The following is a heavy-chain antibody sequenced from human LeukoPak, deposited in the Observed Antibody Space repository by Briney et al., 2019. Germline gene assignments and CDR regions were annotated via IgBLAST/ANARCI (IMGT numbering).Heavy chain of an antibody. CDR2: LKQDGYDK. CDR3: ARVYHYYKSSGHHYYFDN. D-gene: IGHD3-22*01. CDR1: GFKFSDYW. J-gene: IGHJ4*02. Sequence: PGGSLRLSCTSSGFKFSDYWMRWVRQAPGKVLEWVANLKQDGYDKTYVDSVKGRFTISRDNAKNSVYLQMNSLRAEDTAVYYCARVYHYYKSSGHHYYFDNWGQGTLVTVSS. V-gene: IGHV3-7*01.